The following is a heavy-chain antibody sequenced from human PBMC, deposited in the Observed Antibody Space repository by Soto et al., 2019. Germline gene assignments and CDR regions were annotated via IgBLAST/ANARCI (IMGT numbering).Heavy chain of an antibody. Sequence: GGSLRLSCAASGFTFSSYGMHWVRQAPGKGLEWVAVISYDGSNKYYADSVKGRFTISRDNSKNTLYLQMNSLRAEDTAVYYCANLRLTSIPWSYYGMDVWGQGTTVTVSS. CDR2: ISYDGSNK. CDR3: ANLRLTSIPWSYYGMDV. CDR1: GFTFSSYG. J-gene: IGHJ6*02. V-gene: IGHV3-30*18. D-gene: IGHD3-3*02.